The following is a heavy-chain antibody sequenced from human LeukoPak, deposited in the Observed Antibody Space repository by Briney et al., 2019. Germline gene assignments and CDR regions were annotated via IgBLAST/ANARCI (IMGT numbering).Heavy chain of an antibody. D-gene: IGHD3-3*01. J-gene: IGHJ6*02. CDR3: ANTIFGVVVMDV. CDR2: ISGSGGST. CDR1: GFTFSSYA. V-gene: IGHV3-23*01. Sequence: GGSLRLSCAASGFTFSSYAMSWVRQAPGKGLEWVSAISGSGGSTYYADSVKGRFTISRDNSKNTLYLQINSLRAEDTAVYYCANTIFGVVVMDVWGQGTTVTVSS.